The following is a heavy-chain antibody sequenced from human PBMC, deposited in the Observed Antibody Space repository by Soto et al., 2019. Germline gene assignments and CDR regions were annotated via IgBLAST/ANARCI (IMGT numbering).Heavy chain of an antibody. CDR3: ARHPPYSGSSYYYYYGMDV. CDR1: GYSFTSYW. CDR2: IYPGDSDT. Sequence: PGESLKISCKGSGYSFTSYWIGWVRQMPGKGLGWMGIIYPGDSDTRYSPSFQGQVTISADKSISTAYLQWSSLKASDTAMYYCARHPPYSGSSYYYYYGMDVWGQGTTVTVSS. D-gene: IGHD1-26*01. V-gene: IGHV5-51*01. J-gene: IGHJ6*02.